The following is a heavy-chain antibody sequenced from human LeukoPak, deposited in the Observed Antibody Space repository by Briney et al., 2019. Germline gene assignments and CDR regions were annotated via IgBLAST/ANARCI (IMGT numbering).Heavy chain of an antibody. CDR1: GFTFSSYN. Sequence: GGSLRLSCAASGFTFSSYNMNWVRQAPGKGLEWVSLISSSSSYIYFADSVKGRCTISRDNAKNSLYLQMHSRRAEDTAVYYCARGQIMVRGTIDYWGQGTLVTVSS. V-gene: IGHV3-21*06. CDR3: ARGQIMVRGTIDY. D-gene: IGHD3-10*01. CDR2: ISSSSSYI. J-gene: IGHJ4*02.